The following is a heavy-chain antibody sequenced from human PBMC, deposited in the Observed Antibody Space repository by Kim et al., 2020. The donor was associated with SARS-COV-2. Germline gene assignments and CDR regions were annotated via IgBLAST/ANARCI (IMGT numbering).Heavy chain of an antibody. Sequence: LKSRVTISGDTSKNQFSLKLSSVTAADTALYFCTRHYDNGNYYFYYGMDVWGQGTTVTVSS. D-gene: IGHD2-8*01. CDR3: TRHYDNGNYYFYYGMDV. J-gene: IGHJ6*02. V-gene: IGHV4-39*01.